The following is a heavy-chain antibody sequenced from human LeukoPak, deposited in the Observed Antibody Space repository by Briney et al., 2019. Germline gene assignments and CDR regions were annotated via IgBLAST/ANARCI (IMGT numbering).Heavy chain of an antibody. D-gene: IGHD1-26*01. J-gene: IGHJ6*02. CDR3: ARERIVGAASTRYYGMDV. Sequence: GGSLRLSCAASGFTFSSYWMQWVRQAPGKGLEWVANIKQDGSEKYYADSVKGRFTVSRDNAKNSLYFQMNSLRAEDTAVYYCARERIVGAASTRYYGMDVWGQGTTVTVSS. CDR1: GFTFSSYW. CDR2: IKQDGSEK. V-gene: IGHV3-7*03.